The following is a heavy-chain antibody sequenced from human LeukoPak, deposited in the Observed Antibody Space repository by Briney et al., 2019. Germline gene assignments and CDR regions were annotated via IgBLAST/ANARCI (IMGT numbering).Heavy chain of an antibody. D-gene: IGHD2-15*01. CDR1: GFTFSSYW. CDR2: IKQDGSEK. Sequence: GGSLRLSCAASGFTFSSYWMSWVRQAPGKGLEWVANIKQDGSEKYYVDSVKGRFTISRDNSKNTLYLQMNSLREEDAAIYYCARGGEYCSGSTCRYYFDFWGQGTVVSVSS. V-gene: IGHV3-7*04. CDR3: ARGGEYCSGSTCRYYFDF. J-gene: IGHJ4*02.